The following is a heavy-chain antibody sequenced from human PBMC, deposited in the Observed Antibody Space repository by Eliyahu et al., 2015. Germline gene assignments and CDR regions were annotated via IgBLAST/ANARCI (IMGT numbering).Heavy chain of an antibody. D-gene: IGHD2/OR15-2a*01. CDR1: GFTFDDYA. CDR2: ISWNSGSI. V-gene: IGHV3-9*01. Sequence: EVQLVESGGGLVQPGRSLRLSCSASGFTFDDYAMHWVRQVPGKGLGWVSGISWNSGSIGYADSVKGRFTISRDNAKNSLYLQMNSLRAEDTALYYCAKDSDLIVFEYFQHWGQGTLVTVSS. CDR3: AKDSDLIVFEYFQH. J-gene: IGHJ1*01.